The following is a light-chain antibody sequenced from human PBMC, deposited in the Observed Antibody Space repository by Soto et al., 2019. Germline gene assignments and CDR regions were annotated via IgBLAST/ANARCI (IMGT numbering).Light chain of an antibody. J-gene: IGKJ2*01. CDR3: QQYYSTPYT. CDR1: QSVLYTSNNQNY. Sequence: DIVMTQSPDSLAVSLGERATFNCKSSQSVLYTSNNQNYLAWYQQKPGQPPKLLIYWASTRESGVPDRFSGSGSGTDFTLTISSLQAEDVAVYYCQQYYSTPYTFGQGTKLEIK. CDR2: WAS. V-gene: IGKV4-1*01.